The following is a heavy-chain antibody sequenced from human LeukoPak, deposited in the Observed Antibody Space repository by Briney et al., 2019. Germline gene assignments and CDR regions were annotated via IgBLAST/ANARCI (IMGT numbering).Heavy chain of an antibody. CDR2: ISGSGGST. Sequence: GGSLRLSCAASGFTFSSYAMSWVRQAPGKGLEWVSAISGSGGSTYCANSVRGRFTISRDNSKDTLYLQMNSLRAEDTAVYYCTRGFEATYFDRRFDHWGRGTLVTVSS. J-gene: IGHJ4*02. CDR1: GFTFSSYA. CDR3: TRGFEATYFDRRFDH. D-gene: IGHD3-9*01. V-gene: IGHV3-23*01.